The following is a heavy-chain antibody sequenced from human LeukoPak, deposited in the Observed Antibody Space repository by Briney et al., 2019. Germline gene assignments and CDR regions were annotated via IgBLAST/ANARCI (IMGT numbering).Heavy chain of an antibody. CDR2: MNPKSGGT. CDR3: ARAGGRSWFDP. CDR1: GYTFSDSY. Sequence: GASVKVSCKASGYTFSDSYIHWVRQAPGQGLEWMGSMNPKSGGTKYAQKFQGRVSMTRDTFISTAYMELASLTSDDTAVYYCARAGGRSWFDPWGQGTLVTVSS. J-gene: IGHJ5*02. V-gene: IGHV1-2*02. D-gene: IGHD1-26*01.